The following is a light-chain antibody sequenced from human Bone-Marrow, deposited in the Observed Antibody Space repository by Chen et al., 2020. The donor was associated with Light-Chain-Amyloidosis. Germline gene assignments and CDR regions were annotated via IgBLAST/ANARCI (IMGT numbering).Light chain of an antibody. CDR3: QVWDRSSDRPV. CDR1: NIGITS. CDR2: DDN. J-gene: IGLJ3*02. Sequence: SYVLTQPSSVSLAPGQTATIACGGNNIGITSVHWYQQTPGQAPLLVVYDDNGRPSGIPERLSGSNSGNTATLTISRVEAGDEADYYCQVWDRSSDRPVFGGGTKLTVL. V-gene: IGLV3-21*02.